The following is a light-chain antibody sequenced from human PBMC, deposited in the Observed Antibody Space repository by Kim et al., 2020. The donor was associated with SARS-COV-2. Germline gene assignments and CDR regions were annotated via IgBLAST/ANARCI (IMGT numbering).Light chain of an antibody. CDR3: NSRDSMCNHWV. V-gene: IGLV3-19*01. CDR2: GKN. J-gene: IGLJ3*02. CDR1: SLRSYY. Sequence: SSELTQDPAVSVALGQTVRITCQGDSLRSYYASWYQQKPGQAPVLVIYGKNNRPSGIPDRFSGSSSGHTASLTITGAQAEAEADYYCNSRDSMCNHWVFG.